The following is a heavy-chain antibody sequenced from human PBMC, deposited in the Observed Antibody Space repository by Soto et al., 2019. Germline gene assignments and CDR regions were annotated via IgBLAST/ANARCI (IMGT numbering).Heavy chain of an antibody. V-gene: IGHV3-33*01. CDR3: ARDKGGGYSDNWCDY. Sequence: QVQLVESGGGVVQPGRSLRLSCAASGFTFSSYGMHWVRQAPGKGLEWVAVIWYDGSNKYYADSVKGRFTISRDNSKNTLYLQMNSLRAEDTAVYYCARDKGGGYSDNWCDYWGQGTLVTVSS. J-gene: IGHJ4*02. CDR1: GFTFSSYG. D-gene: IGHD6-13*01. CDR2: IWYDGSNK.